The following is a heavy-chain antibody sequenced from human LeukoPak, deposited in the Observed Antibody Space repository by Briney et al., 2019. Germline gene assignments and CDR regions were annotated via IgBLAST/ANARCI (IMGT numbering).Heavy chain of an antibody. J-gene: IGHJ4*02. Sequence: SVKVSCKASGGTFSSYAISWVRQAPGQGLEWMGGIIPIFGIANYAQKFQGRVTITADKSTSTAYMELSSLRSEDTAVYYCARDVNPPGVDYDSSGPLHYWGQGTLVTVSS. V-gene: IGHV1-69*17. D-gene: IGHD3-22*01. CDR2: IIPIFGIA. CDR1: GGTFSSYA. CDR3: ARDVNPPGVDYDSSGPLHY.